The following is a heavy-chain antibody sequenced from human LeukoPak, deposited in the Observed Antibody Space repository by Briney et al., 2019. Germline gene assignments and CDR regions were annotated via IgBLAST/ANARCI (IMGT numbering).Heavy chain of an antibody. CDR3: ASELCTGGRCSDSQY. V-gene: IGHV3-30*03. CDR1: GFTFSNYG. Sequence: GGSLRLSCAASGFTFSNYGIIWVRQAPGRGLEWVAVVSTDGTTKVYADSLQGRFTVSRDNSKNMVDLQMDSLSDEDTAVYYCASELCTGGRCSDSQYWGQGTLVTVSS. CDR2: VSTDGTTK. J-gene: IGHJ4*02. D-gene: IGHD2-8*02.